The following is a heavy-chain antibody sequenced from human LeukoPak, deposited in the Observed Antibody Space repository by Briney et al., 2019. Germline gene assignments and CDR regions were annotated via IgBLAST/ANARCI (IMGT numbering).Heavy chain of an antibody. D-gene: IGHD3-10*01. CDR1: GGSFSGYY. V-gene: IGHV4-34*01. CDR3: ARGPPGGQFDP. J-gene: IGHJ5*02. Sequence: SKTLSLTCAVYGGSFSGYYWSWIREPPGKGLEWIGEINHSGSTNYNPSLKSRVTISVDTSKNQYSLKLTSVTAADTAVYYCARGPPGGQFDPWGQGTLVTVSS. CDR2: INHSGST.